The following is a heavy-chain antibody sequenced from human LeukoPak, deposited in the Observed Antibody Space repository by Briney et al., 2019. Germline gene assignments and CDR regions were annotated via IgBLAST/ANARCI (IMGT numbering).Heavy chain of an antibody. D-gene: IGHD6-19*01. CDR1: GGSVSSVSYY. CDR2: IYYSGST. CDR3: ARAPFEGSGWYIYYFDY. J-gene: IGHJ4*02. V-gene: IGHV4-61*01. Sequence: SETLSLTCTVSGGSVSSVSYYWSWIRQPPGKGLEWLGYIYYSGSTNYNPSLKSRVTISVDMSKNQFSLKLSSVTAADTAVYYCARAPFEGSGWYIYYFDYWGQGTLVTVSS.